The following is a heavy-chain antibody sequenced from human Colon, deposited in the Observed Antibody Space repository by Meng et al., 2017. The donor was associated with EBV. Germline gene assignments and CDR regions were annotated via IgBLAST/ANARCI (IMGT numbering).Heavy chain of an antibody. CDR2: IYYSGST. J-gene: IGHJ2*01. Sequence: QVQLQGSGPGLGQPSQTLSLTCTVSGGSIRRGDYYWSWIRQPPGKGLELTGHIYYSGSTSYNPSLKSRVTISVDTSNNQFSLKLSSVTAADTAVYYCARVGWRQWSFDLWGRGTLVTVSS. CDR1: GGSIRRGDYY. CDR3: ARVGWRQWSFDL. V-gene: IGHV4-30-4*01. D-gene: IGHD5-18*01.